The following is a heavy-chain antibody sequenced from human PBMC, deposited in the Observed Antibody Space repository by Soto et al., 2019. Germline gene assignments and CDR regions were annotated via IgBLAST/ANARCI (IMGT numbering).Heavy chain of an antibody. CDR2: IIPIFGTA. V-gene: IGHV1-69*06. J-gene: IGHJ3*02. CDR3: ARDPVTMIVGGHYAFDI. Sequence: SVKVSCKASGCTFSIYAISWVRQAPGQGLEWMGGIIPIFGTANYAQKFQGRVTITADKSTSPAYMELSSLRSEDTAVYYCARDPVTMIVGGHYAFDIWGQGTMVTV. CDR1: GCTFSIYA. D-gene: IGHD3-22*01.